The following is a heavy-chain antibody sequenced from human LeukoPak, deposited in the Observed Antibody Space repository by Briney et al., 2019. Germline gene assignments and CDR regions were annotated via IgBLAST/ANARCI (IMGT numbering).Heavy chain of an antibody. Sequence: ASVKVSCKASGGTFSSYAISWVRQAPGQGLEWMGGIIPIFGTANYAQKFQGRVTITTDESTSTAYMELSSLRSEDTAVYYCAREPQPITMIVHDAFDIWGQGTMVTVSS. CDR3: AREPQPITMIVHDAFDI. CDR2: IIPIFGTA. D-gene: IGHD3-22*01. CDR1: GGTFSSYA. J-gene: IGHJ3*02. V-gene: IGHV1-69*05.